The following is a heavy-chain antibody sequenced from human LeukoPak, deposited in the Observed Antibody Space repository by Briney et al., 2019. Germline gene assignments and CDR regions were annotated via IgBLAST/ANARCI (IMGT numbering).Heavy chain of an antibody. CDR1: GFTFDDYA. CDR3: ARSEDLSYFDY. V-gene: IGHV3-9*01. D-gene: IGHD1-14*01. Sequence: PGGSLRLSCAASGFTFDDYAMHWVRQAPGKGLEWVSGISWNSGSIIYADSVKGRFTISRDNAKNSLYLQMNSLRAEDTALYYCARSEDLSYFDYWGQGTLVTVSS. CDR2: ISWNSGSI. J-gene: IGHJ4*02.